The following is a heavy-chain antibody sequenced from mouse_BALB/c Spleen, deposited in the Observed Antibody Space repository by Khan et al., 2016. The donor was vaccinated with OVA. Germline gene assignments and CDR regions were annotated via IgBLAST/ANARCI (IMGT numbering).Heavy chain of an antibody. Sequence: QVQLQQSGPELVKPGASLKVSCKASGYTFTDYIIGWVKQSTRQGLEWIGDIFPGSDTPYYNEKFKDRATLTADKSANTAYMQLSSLTSDDSAVYFCARGGDSAFAYWGQGTLVTVSA. CDR2: IFPGSDTP. CDR1: GYTFTDYI. CDR3: ARGGDSAFAY. J-gene: IGHJ3*01. D-gene: IGHD3-1*01. V-gene: IGHV1-77*01.